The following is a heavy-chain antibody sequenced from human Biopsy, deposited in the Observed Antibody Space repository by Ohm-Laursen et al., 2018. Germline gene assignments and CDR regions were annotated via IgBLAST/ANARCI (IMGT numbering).Heavy chain of an antibody. CDR1: GFTFSSHG. J-gene: IGHJ4*02. CDR2: FSYDGINK. D-gene: IGHD3-9*01. V-gene: IGHV3-30*03. Sequence: SLRLSCSASGFTFSSHGMHWVRQAPGKGLEWVAHFSYDGINKHYADSVKGRFTIPRDNSKNTLSLQMNSLRVEDTAMYYCLREAATGYYRTADFWGQGTLVTVSS. CDR3: LREAATGYYRTADF.